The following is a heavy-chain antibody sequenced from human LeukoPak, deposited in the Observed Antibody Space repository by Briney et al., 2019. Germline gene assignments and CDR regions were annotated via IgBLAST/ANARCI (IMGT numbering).Heavy chain of an antibody. CDR1: GFTFSSYS. J-gene: IGHJ4*02. CDR2: ISSSSSYI. CDR3: ARDYYDSSGYSY. V-gene: IGHV3-21*01. Sequence: GGSLRLSCAASGFTFSSYSMNWVRQAPGKGPKWVSSISSSSSYIYYAGSVKGRFTISRDNAKNSLYLQMNSLRAEDTAVYYCARDYYDSSGYSYWGQGTLVTVSS. D-gene: IGHD3-22*01.